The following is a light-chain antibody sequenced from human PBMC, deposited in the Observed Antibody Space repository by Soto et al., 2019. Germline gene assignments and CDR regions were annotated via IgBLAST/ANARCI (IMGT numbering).Light chain of an antibody. CDR2: EVS. Sequence: QSVLTQPASVSGSPGQSITISCTGTSSDVGSYNRVSWYQQPPGKAPKVMIYEVSNRPSGVPNRFSGSKSGNTASLTISGLQAEDEADYYCSSYTSSNTYVFGTGTKVTVL. CDR3: SSYTSSNTYV. J-gene: IGLJ1*01. CDR1: SSDVGSYNR. V-gene: IGLV2-18*02.